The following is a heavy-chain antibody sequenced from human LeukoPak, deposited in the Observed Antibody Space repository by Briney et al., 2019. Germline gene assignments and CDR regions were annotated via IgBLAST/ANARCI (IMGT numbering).Heavy chain of an antibody. J-gene: IGHJ4*02. Sequence: SETLSLTCTVSGYSISSGYYWGWIRQPPGKGLEWIGSIYHSGSTYYNPSLKSRVTISVDTSKNQFSLKLSSVTAADTAVYYCARGSALYTAMGKTILDYWGQGTLVTVSS. V-gene: IGHV4-38-2*02. D-gene: IGHD5-18*01. CDR2: IYHSGST. CDR1: GYSISSGYY. CDR3: ARGSALYTAMGKTILDY.